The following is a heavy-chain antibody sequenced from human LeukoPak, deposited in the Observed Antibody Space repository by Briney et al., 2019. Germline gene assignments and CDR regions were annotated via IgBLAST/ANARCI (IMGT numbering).Heavy chain of an antibody. CDR3: ARGNYYDSSGYLYY. CDR1: GFTFDDYG. J-gene: IGHJ4*02. D-gene: IGHD3-22*01. Sequence: AGGSLRLSCAASGFTFDDYGMSWVRPAPGKGLEWVSGINWNGGSTGYADSVKGRFTISRDNAKNSLYLQMNSLRAEDTALYYCARGNYYDSSGYLYYWGQGTLVTVSS. CDR2: INWNGGST. V-gene: IGHV3-20*04.